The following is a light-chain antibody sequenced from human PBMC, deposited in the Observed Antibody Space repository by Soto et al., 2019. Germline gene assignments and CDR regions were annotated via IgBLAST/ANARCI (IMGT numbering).Light chain of an antibody. Sequence: DIQMTQSPSTLSASVGDGVTITCRASQSVGNWLAWYQQKAGKGPELLIYDASSWQSGVPSRFSGGGSGTEFTITSSHLQPDDFATYYCQQYNTYARTFGQGTKVEI. CDR3: QQYNTYART. CDR1: QSVGNW. CDR2: DAS. J-gene: IGKJ1*01. V-gene: IGKV1-5*01.